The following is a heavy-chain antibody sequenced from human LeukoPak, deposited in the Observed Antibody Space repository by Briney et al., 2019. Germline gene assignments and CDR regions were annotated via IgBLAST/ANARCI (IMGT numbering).Heavy chain of an antibody. D-gene: IGHD3-10*01. V-gene: IGHV3-23*01. J-gene: IGHJ4*02. CDR3: ARDRITMVRGVIRNYFDY. CDR1: GFTFSSYA. Sequence: QPGGSLRLSCAASGFTFSSYAMSWVRQAPGKGLERVSAISGGVNSTYYADSVKGRFTISRDNSKNTLYLQMSRLRAEDTAVYYCARDRITMVRGVIRNYFDYWGQGTLVTVSS. CDR2: ISGGVNST.